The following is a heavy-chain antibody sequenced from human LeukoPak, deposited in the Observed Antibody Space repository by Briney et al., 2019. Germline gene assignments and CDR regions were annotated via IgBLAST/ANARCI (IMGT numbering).Heavy chain of an antibody. CDR2: INQDGSEE. Sequence: PGGSLRLSCGASGFTFDTYWMSWVRQAPGKGLEWVANINQDGSEEYYVDSVKGRFTISRDNAKKSLYLQMHSLRTEDTAVYYCARAPFCSGGTCYVVGATYPDVWGQGTRVTVSS. CDR3: ARAPFCSGGTCYVVGATYPDV. J-gene: IGHJ6*02. CDR1: GFTFDTYW. D-gene: IGHD2-15*01. V-gene: IGHV3-7*01.